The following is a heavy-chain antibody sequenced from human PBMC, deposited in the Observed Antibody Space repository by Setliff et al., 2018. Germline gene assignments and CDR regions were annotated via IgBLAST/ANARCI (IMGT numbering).Heavy chain of an antibody. D-gene: IGHD3-16*02. CDR1: GYTFTGYY. Sequence: ASVKVSCKASGYTFTGYYMHWVRQAPGQGLEWMGWTNPNSGGTNYAQKFQGRVTMTRDASINTAFMHLSSLKSDDMAVYYCAREPYDYIWGSYRSPYFDHWGQGALVTVSS. CDR2: TNPNSGGT. CDR3: AREPYDYIWGSYRSPYFDH. V-gene: IGHV1-2*02. J-gene: IGHJ4*02.